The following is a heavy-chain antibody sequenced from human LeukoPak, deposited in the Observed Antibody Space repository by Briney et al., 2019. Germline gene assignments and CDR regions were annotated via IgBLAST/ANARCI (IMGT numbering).Heavy chain of an antibody. Sequence: GGSLRLSCAASGFTFSSYAMSWVRQAPGKGLEWVSAINSGGSTYYADSVKGRFTISRDNSKNTLYLQMNSLRAEDTAVYYCARTLRFFRFLDVWGQGTTVTVSS. CDR3: ARTLRFFRFLDV. D-gene: IGHD3-3*01. V-gene: IGHV3-23*01. CDR2: INSGGST. J-gene: IGHJ6*02. CDR1: GFTFSSYA.